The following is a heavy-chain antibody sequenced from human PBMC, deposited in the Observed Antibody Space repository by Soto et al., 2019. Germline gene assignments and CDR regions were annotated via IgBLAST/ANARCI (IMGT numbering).Heavy chain of an antibody. CDR1: GGSMTSGDYY. Sequence: SETLSLTCTVSGGSMTSGDYYWSWIRQPPGKGLEWIGYIFHSGHTYYNPSLKSRVSISVETSKNQFSLKLSSVTGADTAVYYCAREESSAWSIDYWGQGTLVTVSS. CDR3: AREESSAWSIDY. V-gene: IGHV4-30-4*01. J-gene: IGHJ4*02. CDR2: IFHSGHT. D-gene: IGHD3-22*01.